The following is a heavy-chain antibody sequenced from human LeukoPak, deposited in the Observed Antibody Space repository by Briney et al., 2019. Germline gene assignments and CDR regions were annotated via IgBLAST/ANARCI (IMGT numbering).Heavy chain of an antibody. D-gene: IGHD2-21*01. J-gene: IGHJ4*02. CDR1: GGSISSSNW. V-gene: IGHV4-4*02. Sequence: SGTLSLTCAVSGGSISSSNWWTWVRQSPGKGLEWIGEIYHSGTTNYNPSLKSRVTISVDKSKNQFSLNLSSVTAADTAVYYCARHRGEDPLSPLDFWGQGSLVTISS. CDR3: ARHRGEDPLSPLDF. CDR2: IYHSGTT.